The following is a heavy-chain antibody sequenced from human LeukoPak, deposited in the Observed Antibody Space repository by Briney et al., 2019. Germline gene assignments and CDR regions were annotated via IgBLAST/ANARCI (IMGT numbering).Heavy chain of an antibody. CDR1: GFTFSNAW. CDR2: IKSKTDGGTT. V-gene: IGHV3-15*01. CDR3: GGDPKYYFDY. J-gene: IGHJ4*02. D-gene: IGHD2-21*02. Sequence: GGSLRLCCAASGFTFSNAWMSWVRQAPGKGLEWVGRIKSKTDGGTTDYAAPVKGRFTISRDDSKNTLYLQMNSLKTEDTAVYYCGGDPKYYFDYWGQGTLVTVSS.